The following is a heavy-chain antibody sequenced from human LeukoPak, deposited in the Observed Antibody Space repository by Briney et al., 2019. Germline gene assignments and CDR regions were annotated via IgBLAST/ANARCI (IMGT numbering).Heavy chain of an antibody. Sequence: GGSLRLSCAASGFTFSSYGMSWVRQAPGKGLEWVSAISGSGGSTYYADSVKGRFTISRDNSKNSLFLQMNSLRAEDTAVYYCARVLRYCSGGNCYSGGLGYMDVWGKGTTVTISS. D-gene: IGHD2-15*01. V-gene: IGHV3-23*01. CDR3: ARVLRYCSGGNCYSGGLGYMDV. CDR2: ISGSGGST. CDR1: GFTFSSYG. J-gene: IGHJ6*03.